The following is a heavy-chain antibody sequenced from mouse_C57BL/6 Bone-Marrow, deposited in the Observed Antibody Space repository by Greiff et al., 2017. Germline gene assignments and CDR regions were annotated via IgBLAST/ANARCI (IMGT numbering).Heavy chain of an antibody. CDR3: ARRDTTVVAEDAMDY. V-gene: IGHV1-55*01. CDR2: IYPGSGST. Sequence: QVQLKQPGAELVKPGASVKMSCKASGYTFTSYWITWVKQRPGQGLEWIGDIYPGSGSTNYNEKFKSKATLTVDTSSSTAYMQLSSLTSEDSAVYYCARRDTTVVAEDAMDYWGQGTSVTVSS. CDR1: GYTFTSYW. D-gene: IGHD1-1*01. J-gene: IGHJ4*01.